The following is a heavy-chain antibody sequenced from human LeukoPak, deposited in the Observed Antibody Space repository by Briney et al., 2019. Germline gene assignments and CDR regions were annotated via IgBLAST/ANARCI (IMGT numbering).Heavy chain of an antibody. CDR2: MSSSGKTI. CDR1: GFSISDYY. CDR3: AREGLRYFDRYYFDY. D-gene: IGHD3-9*01. Sequence: GGSLRLSCAASGFSISDYYMSWIRQAPGKGLEWVSYMSSSGKTIKYLGSVKGRFTISRDNAKNSLYLQMNSLRAEDTAVYYCAREGLRYFDRYYFDYWGQGTLVTVSS. V-gene: IGHV3-11*01. J-gene: IGHJ4*02.